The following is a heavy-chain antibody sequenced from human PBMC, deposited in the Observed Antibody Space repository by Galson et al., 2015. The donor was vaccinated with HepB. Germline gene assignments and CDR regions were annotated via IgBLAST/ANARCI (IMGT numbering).Heavy chain of an antibody. J-gene: IGHJ4*02. CDR2: IYPNSGDT. Sequence: SVKVSCKASGYIFTDYYIHWVRQSPGQGLEWMGWIYPNSGDTNYAQKSQGRVTMTRDTSISTAYMELNRLRSDDTAMYFCARGDRVCSGGSCFSAYFDYWGQGTLGTVSS. D-gene: IGHD2-15*01. V-gene: IGHV1-2*02. CDR1: GYIFTDYY. CDR3: ARGDRVCSGGSCFSAYFDY.